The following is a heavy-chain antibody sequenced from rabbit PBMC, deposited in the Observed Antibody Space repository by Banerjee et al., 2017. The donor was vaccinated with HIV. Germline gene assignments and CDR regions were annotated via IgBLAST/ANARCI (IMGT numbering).Heavy chain of an antibody. CDR2: IYIDTGST. CDR3: ARSPYNGYTYYYGMDL. V-gene: IGHV1S45*01. CDR1: GFSFSSSYY. Sequence: QEQLVESGGGLVQPEGSLTLTCTASGFSFSSSYYMCWVRQAPGKGLEWIGCIYIDTGSTYCASWAKGRFTISKTSSTTVTLQMTSLTAADTATYFCARSPYNGYTYYYGMDLWGPGTLVTVS. J-gene: IGHJ6*01. D-gene: IGHD6-1*01.